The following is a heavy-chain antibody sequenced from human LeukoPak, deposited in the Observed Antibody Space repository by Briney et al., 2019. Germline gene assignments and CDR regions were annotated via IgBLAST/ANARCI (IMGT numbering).Heavy chain of an antibody. D-gene: IGHD6-13*01. CDR2: ISGSGGST. Sequence: GGSLRLSCAASGFTFSSYAMSWVRQAPGKGLEWVSAISGSGGSTYYADSVKGRFTISRDNSKNTLYLQMNSLRAEDTAVYYCAKDPVHSGPLAAAPRDPRGQGTLVTVSS. CDR3: AKDPVHSGPLAAAPRDP. CDR1: GFTFSSYA. J-gene: IGHJ5*02. V-gene: IGHV3-23*01.